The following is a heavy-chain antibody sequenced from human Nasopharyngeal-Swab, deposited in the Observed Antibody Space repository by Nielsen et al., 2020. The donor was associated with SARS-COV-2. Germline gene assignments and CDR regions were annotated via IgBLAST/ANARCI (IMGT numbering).Heavy chain of an antibody. V-gene: IGHV3-9*01. Sequence: GGSLRLSCAASEFPFDDYAMHWVRQAPGKGLEWVSGISWNSGSIGYADSVKGRFTISRDNAKNSLYLQMNSLRAEDTALYYCAKDIEGAAAGFLGHYYYYGMDVWGQGTTVTVSS. CDR2: ISWNSGSI. J-gene: IGHJ6*02. CDR1: EFPFDDYA. CDR3: AKDIEGAAAGFLGHYYYYGMDV. D-gene: IGHD6-13*01.